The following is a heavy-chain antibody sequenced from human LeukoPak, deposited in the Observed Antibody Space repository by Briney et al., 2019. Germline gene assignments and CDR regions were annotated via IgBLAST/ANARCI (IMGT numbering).Heavy chain of an antibody. CDR2: IRYDGSNK. D-gene: IGHD3-3*01. V-gene: IGHV3-30*02. CDR3: AKVCDSLEWLLWLGY. Sequence: GGSLRLSCAASGFTFSCYGMHWVRQAPGKGREGVAFIRYDGSNKYYADFVKGPFTISRDNSKDTLYLQMNSLRAEDTAVYYCAKVCDSLEWLLWLGYWGQGTLVTVSS. J-gene: IGHJ4*02. CDR1: GFTFSCYG.